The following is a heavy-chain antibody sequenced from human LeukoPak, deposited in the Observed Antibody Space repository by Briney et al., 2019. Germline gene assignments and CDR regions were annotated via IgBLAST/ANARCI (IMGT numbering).Heavy chain of an antibody. CDR1: GGSFSGYY. CDR3: ARGRRFGGSGSYYNPPYFDY. V-gene: IGHV4-34*01. D-gene: IGHD3-10*01. CDR2: INHSGST. Sequence: SETLSLTCAVYGGSFSGYYWSWIRQPPGKGLEWIGEINHSGSTNYNPSLKSRVTISIDTSKNQFSLKLSSVTAADTAVYYCARGRRFGGSGSYYNPPYFDYWGQGTLVTVSS. J-gene: IGHJ4*02.